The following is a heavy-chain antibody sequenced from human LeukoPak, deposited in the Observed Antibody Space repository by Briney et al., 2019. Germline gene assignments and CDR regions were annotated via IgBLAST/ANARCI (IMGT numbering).Heavy chain of an antibody. Sequence: SQTLSLTCSVSGGSVSSNNYFWGWIRQPPGKGLEWIGSVSYSGDTYYNPSPKGRVTISVATSKNQFSLNLRSVSAADTAVYYCARRTPYGGNSGGFGHWGQGILVTVSS. CDR3: ARRTPYGGNSGGFGH. V-gene: IGHV4-39*01. D-gene: IGHD4-23*01. CDR1: GGSVSSNNYF. J-gene: IGHJ4*02. CDR2: VSYSGDT.